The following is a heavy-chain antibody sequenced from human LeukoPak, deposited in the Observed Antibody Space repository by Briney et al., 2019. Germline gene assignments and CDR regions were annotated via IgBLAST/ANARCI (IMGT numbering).Heavy chain of an antibody. J-gene: IGHJ4*02. Sequence: GGSLRLSCAASGFTFSSYDMHWVRQATGKGLEWVSAIGTAGDTYYPGSVKGRFTISRENAKNSLYLQMNSLRAGDTAVYYCARGITINREKEYYFDYWGQGTLVTVSS. CDR3: ARGITINREKEYYFDY. CDR1: GFTFSSYD. CDR2: IGTAGDT. V-gene: IGHV3-13*01. D-gene: IGHD3-10*01.